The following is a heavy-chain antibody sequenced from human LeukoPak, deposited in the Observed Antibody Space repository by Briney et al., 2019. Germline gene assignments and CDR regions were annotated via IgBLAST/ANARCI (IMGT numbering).Heavy chain of an antibody. V-gene: IGHV3-7*01. J-gene: IGHJ4*02. D-gene: IGHD6-13*01. CDR2: INRDGSQK. Sequence: GGSLRLSCAASGFSLSGYWMTWVRQAPGKGLEWVANINRDGSQKNHVDSVQGRFTISRDNAKNSLYLQMNSLTAEDTAVYYCARDLPRAAAGRVYWGQGTLVTVSS. CDR1: GFSLSGYW. CDR3: ARDLPRAAAGRVY.